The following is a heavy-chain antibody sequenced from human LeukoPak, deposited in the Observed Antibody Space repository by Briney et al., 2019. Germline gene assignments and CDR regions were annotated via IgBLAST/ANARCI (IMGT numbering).Heavy chain of an antibody. D-gene: IGHD3-9*01. J-gene: IGHJ4*02. CDR3: AKAEGYDILTGLDY. V-gene: IGHV3-23*01. CDR1: GFTFSSYA. Sequence: GGSLRLSCAASGFTFSSYAMSWVRQAPGKGLEWVSAISGSGGSTYYADSVKGRFTISRDNSKNTLYLQMNSLRAEDTAVYYCAKAEGYDILTGLDYWGQGTLVTVSS. CDR2: ISGSGGST.